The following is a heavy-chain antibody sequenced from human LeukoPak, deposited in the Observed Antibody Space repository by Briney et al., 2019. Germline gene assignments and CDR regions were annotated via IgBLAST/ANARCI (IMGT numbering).Heavy chain of an antibody. V-gene: IGHV4-39*01. CDR1: GGSISSSSYY. J-gene: IGHJ6*02. Sequence: SETLSLTCTVSGGSISSSSYYWGWIRQPPGKGLEWIGSIYYSGSTYYNPSLKSRVTISVDTSKNQFSLKLSSVTAADTAVYYCASLRLVPLPQIRVFQLYGMDVRGQGTTVTVSS. CDR3: ASLRLVPLPQIRVFQLYGMDV. D-gene: IGHD3-9*01. CDR2: IYYSGST.